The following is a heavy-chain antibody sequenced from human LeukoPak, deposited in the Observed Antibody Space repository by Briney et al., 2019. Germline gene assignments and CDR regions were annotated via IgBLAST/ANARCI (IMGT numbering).Heavy chain of an antibody. CDR1: GFTFSSYS. CDR3: ARDRSYCSGGSCFPPHYGMDV. V-gene: IGHV3-21*01. J-gene: IGHJ6*04. Sequence: GGSLRLSCAASGFTFSSYSMNWVRQAPGKGLEWVSSISSSSSYIYYADSVKGRFTISRDNAKNSLYLQMNSLRAEDTAVYYCARDRSYCSGGSCFPPHYGMDVWGKGTTVTVSS. D-gene: IGHD2-15*01. CDR2: ISSSSSYI.